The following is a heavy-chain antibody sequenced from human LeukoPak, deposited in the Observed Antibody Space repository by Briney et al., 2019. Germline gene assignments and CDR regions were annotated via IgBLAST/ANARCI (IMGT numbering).Heavy chain of an antibody. J-gene: IGHJ6*03. CDR1: GGSISSYY. V-gene: IGHV4-4*07. CDR3: ARGFHYGSGSYYMAYYYYYMDV. D-gene: IGHD3-10*01. Sequence: SETQSLTCTVSGGSISSYYWSWIRQPAGKGLEWIGRIYTSGSTNYNPSLKSRVTMSVDTSKNQFSLKLSSVTAADTAVYYCARGFHYGSGSYYMAYYYYYMDVWGKGTTVTVSS. CDR2: IYTSGST.